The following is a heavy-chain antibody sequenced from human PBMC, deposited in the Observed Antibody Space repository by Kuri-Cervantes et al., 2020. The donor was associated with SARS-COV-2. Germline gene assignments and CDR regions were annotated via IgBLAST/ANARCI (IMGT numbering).Heavy chain of an antibody. J-gene: IGHJ5*02. D-gene: IGHD1-1*01. CDR2: IYSGGST. Sequence: GESLKISCAASGFNFRTYGLHWVRQAPGKGLEWVSVIYSGGSTYYADSVKGRFTISRDNSKNTLYLQMNSLRAEDTAVYYCARVAKSGWNANNWFDPWGQGTLVTVSS. CDR1: GFNFRTYG. CDR3: ARVAKSGWNANNWFDP. V-gene: IGHV3-66*01.